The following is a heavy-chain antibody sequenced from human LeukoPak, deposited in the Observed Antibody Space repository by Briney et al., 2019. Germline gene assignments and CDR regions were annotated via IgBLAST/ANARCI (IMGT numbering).Heavy chain of an antibody. D-gene: IGHD4-17*01. CDR3: ARGGNYGDYDGYFDY. V-gene: IGHV4-59*08. J-gene: IGHJ4*02. CDR1: GGSISSYY. Sequence: SETLSLTCTVSGGSISSYYWSWIRQPPGKGLEWIGYIYYSGSTNYNPSLRSRVTITVDTSKNQFSLKLSSVTAADTAVYYCARGGNYGDYDGYFDYWGQGTLVTVSS. CDR2: IYYSGST.